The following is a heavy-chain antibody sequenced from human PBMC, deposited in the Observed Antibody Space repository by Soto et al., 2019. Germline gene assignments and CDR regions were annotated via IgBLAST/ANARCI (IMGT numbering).Heavy chain of an antibody. D-gene: IGHD4-17*01. CDR3: ARIYGDSVRTAFDI. CDR2: IYYSGST. J-gene: IGHJ3*02. Sequence: ETLSLTCTVSGGSISSYYWSWIRQPPGKGLEWIGYIYYSGSTNYNPSLKSRVTISVDTSKNQFSLKLSSVTAADTAVYYCARIYGDSVRTAFDIWGQGTMVTVS. V-gene: IGHV4-59*08. CDR1: GGSISSYY.